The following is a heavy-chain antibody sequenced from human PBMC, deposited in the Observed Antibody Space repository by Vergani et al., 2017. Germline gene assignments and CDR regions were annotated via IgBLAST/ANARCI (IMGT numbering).Heavy chain of an antibody. CDR3: ARDPALPYYYGSGRDFVYYYYYGMDV. D-gene: IGHD3-10*01. CDR2: ISSSSSTI. Sequence: VQLVESGGGVVQPGGSLRLSCAASGFTFSSYSMNWVRQAPGKGLEWVSYISSSSSTIYYADSVKGRFTISRDNAKNSLYLQMNSLRAEDTAVYYCARDPALPYYYGSGRDFVYYYYYGMDVWGQGTTVTVSS. CDR1: GFTFSSYS. J-gene: IGHJ6*02. V-gene: IGHV3-48*04.